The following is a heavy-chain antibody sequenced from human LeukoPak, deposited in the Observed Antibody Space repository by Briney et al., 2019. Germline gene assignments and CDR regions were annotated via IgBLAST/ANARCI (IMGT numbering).Heavy chain of an antibody. J-gene: IGHJ4*02. CDR3: ARDPRHDYYGSGSYYRGAAFDY. V-gene: IGHV3-33*01. Sequence: SGGSLRLSCAASGFPSSSYGMPWVRQAPGKGLEWVALIWYDGTNKYYADSVKGRFTISRDNSKNTLYLQMNSLRAEDTAVYFCARDPRHDYYGSGSYYRGAAFDYWGQGTLVTVSS. D-gene: IGHD3-10*01. CDR1: GFPSSSYG. CDR2: IWYDGTNK.